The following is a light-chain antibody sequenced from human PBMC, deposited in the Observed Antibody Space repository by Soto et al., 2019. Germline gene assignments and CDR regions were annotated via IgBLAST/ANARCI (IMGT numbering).Light chain of an antibody. J-gene: IGKJ1*01. CDR1: QSVSSD. V-gene: IGKV3-15*01. CDR3: QQYSNWPRA. Sequence: EIVMTQSPATLSVSPGERATLSCRASQSVSSDLAWYHQKPDQAPRLLIYGASTRATGIPARFSGSGSGTEFTLTINSLQSEDFAVYYCQQYSNWPRAYGQGTLVDI. CDR2: GAS.